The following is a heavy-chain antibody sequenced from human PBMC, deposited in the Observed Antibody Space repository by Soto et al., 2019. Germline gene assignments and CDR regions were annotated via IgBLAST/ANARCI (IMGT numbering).Heavy chain of an antibody. CDR1: GGSISSYY. Sequence: QVQLQESGPGLVKPSETLSLTCTVSGGSISSYYWSWIRQPPGKGLEWIGYIYNSGRTNYNPSLKSRVTLSVDTSKNQFSLKLSSVTAADTAVYSCARRYGYSFDYWGQGTLVTVSS. J-gene: IGHJ4*02. V-gene: IGHV4-59*08. CDR3: ARRYGYSFDY. D-gene: IGHD1-1*01. CDR2: IYNSGRT.